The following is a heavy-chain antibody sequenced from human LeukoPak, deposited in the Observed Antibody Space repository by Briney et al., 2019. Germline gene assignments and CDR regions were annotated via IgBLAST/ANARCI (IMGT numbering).Heavy chain of an antibody. D-gene: IGHD2-8*01. CDR3: ARVSYCSTGVCLNLDY. CDR2: INPNSGVT. V-gene: IGHV1-2*02. Sequence: ASLKVSCKSSGYTFTGHYMHWMRQAPGQGLEWMGWINPNSGVTRYAQRFQGRVTMTRDTSTSTAYMELNRLKSDDTATYYCARVSYCSTGVCLNLDYWGQGTLVTVSS. J-gene: IGHJ4*02. CDR1: GYTFTGHY.